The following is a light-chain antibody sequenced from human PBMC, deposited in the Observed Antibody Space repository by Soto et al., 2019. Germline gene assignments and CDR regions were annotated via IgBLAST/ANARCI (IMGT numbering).Light chain of an antibody. CDR3: CSYAGSCFV. CDR1: SSDIGAYDY. CDR2: DVK. J-gene: IGLJ1*01. V-gene: IGLV2-11*01. Sequence: QSALTQPRSVSGAPGQSVPISCTGTSSDIGAYDYVSWYQQHPGQAPNLIIYDVKKRPSGVPDRFFGSKSGNTASLTISGLQAEDEADYYCCSYAGSCFVFGTGTKLTVL.